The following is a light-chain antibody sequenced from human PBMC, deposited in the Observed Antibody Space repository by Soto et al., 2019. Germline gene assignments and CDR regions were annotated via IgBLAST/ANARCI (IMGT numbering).Light chain of an antibody. CDR3: LQDINYPWT. V-gene: IGKV1-6*01. J-gene: IGKJ1*01. CDR1: QDISSY. CDR2: AAS. Sequence: IQMTQSPSSLSSSGGDIFTISCQASQDISSYLNWYQQKPGKAPKLLIYAASSLQSGVPSRFSGGGSGTDFTLAISSLQPEDSATYYCLQDINYPWTFGQGTKVDIK.